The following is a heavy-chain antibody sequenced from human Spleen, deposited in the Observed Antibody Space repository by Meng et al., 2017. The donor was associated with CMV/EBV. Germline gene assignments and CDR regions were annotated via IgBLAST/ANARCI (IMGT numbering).Heavy chain of an antibody. J-gene: IGHJ5*02. Sequence: QVQLVQSGAEVKKPGASVKVSCKASGYTFTSFNINWVRQATGQGLEGMGWMNPNSGYPGYAQKFQGRVTMTTDTSTSTAYMELRSLRSDDTAVYYCAREAAAGLDPWGQGTLVTVSS. CDR2: MNPNSGYP. CDR1: GYTFTSFN. V-gene: IGHV1-8*01. D-gene: IGHD6-13*01. CDR3: AREAAAGLDP.